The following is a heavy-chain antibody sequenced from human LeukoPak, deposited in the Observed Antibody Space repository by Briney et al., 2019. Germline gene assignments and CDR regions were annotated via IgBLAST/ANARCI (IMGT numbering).Heavy chain of an antibody. D-gene: IGHD2-2*01. V-gene: IGHV5-51*01. CDR1: GYSFTSYW. CDR2: IYPGDSDT. J-gene: IGHJ4*02. Sequence: GESLKISCKGSGYSFTSYWIGWVRQMPGKGLEWMGIIYPGDSDTRYSPSFQGQITISADKSISTAYLQWSSLKASDTAMHYCARSYCSSTSCSPNFDYWGQGTLVTVSS. CDR3: ARSYCSSTSCSPNFDY.